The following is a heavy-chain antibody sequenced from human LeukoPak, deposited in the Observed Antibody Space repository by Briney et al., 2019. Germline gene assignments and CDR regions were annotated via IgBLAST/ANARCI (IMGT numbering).Heavy chain of an antibody. D-gene: IGHD6-13*01. CDR3: AREGSSWSNDAFDI. Sequence: GGSLRLSCAASGFTFSSYGMHWVRQAPGKGLEWVAVISYDGSNKYYADSVKGRFTISRDNSKNTLYLQMNSLRAEDTAVYYCAREGSSWSNDAFDIWGQGTMVTVSS. V-gene: IGHV3-30*03. CDR1: GFTFSSYG. J-gene: IGHJ3*02. CDR2: ISYDGSNK.